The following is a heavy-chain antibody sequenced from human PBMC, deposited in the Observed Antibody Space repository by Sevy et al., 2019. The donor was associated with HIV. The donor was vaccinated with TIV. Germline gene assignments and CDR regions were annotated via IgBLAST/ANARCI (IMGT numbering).Heavy chain of an antibody. V-gene: IGHV3-15*07. CDR3: TTDGGGYNYGYSFDY. CDR2: IKSKTDGGTT. CDR1: GFTFSNAW. D-gene: IGHD5-18*01. Sequence: GGSPRLSCAASGFTFSNAWMNWVRQAPGKGLEWVGRIKSKTDGGTTDYAAPVKGRFTISRDASKNTLYLQMNSLKTEDTAVYYCTTDGGGYNYGYSFDYWGQGTLVTVSS. J-gene: IGHJ4*02.